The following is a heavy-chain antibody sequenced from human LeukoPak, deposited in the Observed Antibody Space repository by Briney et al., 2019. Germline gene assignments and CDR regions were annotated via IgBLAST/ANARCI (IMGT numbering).Heavy chain of an antibody. D-gene: IGHD3-3*01. J-gene: IGHJ4*02. CDR2: ISNDGSRK. CDR3: ARDRAWNYFDY. CDR1: GFTFSRHG. Sequence: GGSLRLSCAPSGFTFSRHGMHWVRQAPGKGLEWVAIISNDGSRKYYAHSVEGRFTISRDNSKNTLHLQMDSLRAEDTAVYYCARDRAWNYFDYWGQGTLVTVSS. V-gene: IGHV3-30*03.